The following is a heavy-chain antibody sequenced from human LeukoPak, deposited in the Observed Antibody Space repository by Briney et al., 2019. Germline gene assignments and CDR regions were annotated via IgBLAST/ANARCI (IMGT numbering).Heavy chain of an antibody. CDR2: IYTSGST. Sequence: SETLSLTCTVSGGYISSYYWSWIRQPAGKGLEWIGRIYTSGSTNYNPSLKSRVTISVDTSKNQFSLKLSSVTAADTAVYYCARGGYSSGWYGWFDPWGQGTLVTVSS. J-gene: IGHJ5*02. CDR1: GGYISSYY. D-gene: IGHD6-19*01. CDR3: ARGGYSSGWYGWFDP. V-gene: IGHV4-4*07.